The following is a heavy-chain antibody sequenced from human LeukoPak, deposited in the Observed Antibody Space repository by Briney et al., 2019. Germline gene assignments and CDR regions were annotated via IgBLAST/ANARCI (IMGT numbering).Heavy chain of an antibody. CDR3: ARGGYCPSTSCRNWFDP. CDR1: GGSISSGGYY. J-gene: IGHJ5*02. V-gene: IGHV4-31*03. CDR2: IYNSGNT. Sequence: SETLPLTCTVSGGSISSGGYYWSWIRQHPGKGLEWIGYIYNSGNTYYNPSLKSRVTISIDTSKNQFSLKLSSVTAADTAVYYCARGGYCPSTSCRNWFDPWGQGTLVTVSS. D-gene: IGHD2-2*01.